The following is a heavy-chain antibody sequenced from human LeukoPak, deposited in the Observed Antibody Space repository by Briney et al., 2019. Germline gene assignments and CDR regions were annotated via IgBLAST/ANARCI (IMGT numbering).Heavy chain of an antibody. CDR2: IGTAGVT. J-gene: IGHJ2*01. D-gene: IGHD3-10*01. CDR3: VRHSITLGLTAGFDL. V-gene: IGHV3-13*01. Sequence: TLRLSCAASGFSFSSYDMHSVRQATGKGLEWVSAIGTAGVTYYPGSVDGRFTISTENAKNSLSLQMNSLRAGHTAVYYCVRHSITLGLTAGFDLWGRDILVTVSS. CDR1: GFSFSSYD.